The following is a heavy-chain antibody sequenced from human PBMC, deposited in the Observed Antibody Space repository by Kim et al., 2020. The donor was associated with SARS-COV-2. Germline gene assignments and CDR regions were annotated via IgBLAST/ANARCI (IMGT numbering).Heavy chain of an antibody. V-gene: IGHV3-23*01. J-gene: IGHJ6*02. CDR1: GFTFSSYA. CDR2: ISGSGGST. Sequence: GGSLRLSCAASGFTFSSYAMSWVRQAPGKGLEWVSAISGSGGSTYYADSVKGRFTISRDNSKNTLYLQMNSLRAEDTAVYYCAKVRARLLGYYYYGMDVWGQRATVTDSS. D-gene: IGHD2-8*02. CDR3: AKVRARLLGYYYYGMDV.